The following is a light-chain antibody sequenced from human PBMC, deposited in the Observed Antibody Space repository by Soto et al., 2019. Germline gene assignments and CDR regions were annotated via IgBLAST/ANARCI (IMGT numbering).Light chain of an antibody. CDR2: EVT. CDR1: SSDVGGYNY. J-gene: IGLJ1*01. V-gene: IGLV2-14*01. Sequence: QSALTQPASVSGSPGQSITISCTGTSSDVGGYNYVSWYQQHPGKAPKLMIYEVTKRPSGVSDRFSGSKSGNTASLTISGLQAEDEADYYCSSYTTTSTPYVFGTRTKVTVL. CDR3: SSYTTTSTPYV.